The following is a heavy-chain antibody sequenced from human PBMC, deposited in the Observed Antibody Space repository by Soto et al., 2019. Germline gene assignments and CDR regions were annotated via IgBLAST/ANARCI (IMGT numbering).Heavy chain of an antibody. Sequence: SETLSLTCAVSGGSISSGGYSWSWIRQPPGKGLEWIGYIYHSGSTYYNPSLKSRVTISVDRSKNQFSLKLSSVTAADTAVYYCAGRDVDTAMASTRDYWGQGTLVTVSS. J-gene: IGHJ4*02. D-gene: IGHD5-18*01. CDR2: IYHSGST. V-gene: IGHV4-30-2*01. CDR1: GGSISSGGYS. CDR3: AGRDVDTAMASTRDY.